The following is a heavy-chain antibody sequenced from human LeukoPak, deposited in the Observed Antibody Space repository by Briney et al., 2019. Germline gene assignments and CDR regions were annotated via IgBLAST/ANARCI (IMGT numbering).Heavy chain of an antibody. J-gene: IGHJ4*02. CDR2: ISYDGSNK. V-gene: IGHV3-30*18. D-gene: IGHD3-10*01. Sequence: GGSLRLSCAASGFTFSSYGMHWVRQAPGKGLEWVAVISYDGSNKYYADSVKGRFTISRDNSKNTLYLQMNSPRAEDTAVYYCAKGPKYYGSGSYYIGYWGQGTLVTVSS. CDR3: AKGPKYYGSGSYYIGY. CDR1: GFTFSSYG.